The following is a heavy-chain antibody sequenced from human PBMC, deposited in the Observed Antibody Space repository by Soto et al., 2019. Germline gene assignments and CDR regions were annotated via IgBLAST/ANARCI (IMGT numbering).Heavy chain of an antibody. D-gene: IGHD3-9*01. CDR3: ARYIGDYDILTGYYIHYFDY. J-gene: IGHJ4*02. CDR1: GGSISGNY. Sequence: ASETLSLTCTVSGGSISGNYWSWIRQSPWKGLEWIGYIYYSGSTNYNPSFKSRVTISVDTSTNQFSLTLNSVTAADTAVYYCARYIGDYDILTGYYIHYFDYWGQGMLVTVSS. V-gene: IGHV4-59*08. CDR2: IYYSGST.